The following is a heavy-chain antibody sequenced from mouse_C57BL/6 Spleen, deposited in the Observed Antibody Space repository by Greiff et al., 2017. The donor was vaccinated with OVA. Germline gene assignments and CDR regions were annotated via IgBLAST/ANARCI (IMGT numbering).Heavy chain of an antibody. CDR1: GYSITSGYY. D-gene: IGHD1-1*01. CDR3: ARGDGSSPFAY. V-gene: IGHV3-6*01. Sequence: DVKLVESGPGLVKPSQSLSLTCSVTGYSITSGYYWNWIRQFPGNKLEWMGYISYDGSNNYNPSLKNRISITRDTSKNQFFLKLNSVTTEDTATYYCARGDGSSPFAYWGQGTLVTVSA. J-gene: IGHJ3*01. CDR2: ISYDGSN.